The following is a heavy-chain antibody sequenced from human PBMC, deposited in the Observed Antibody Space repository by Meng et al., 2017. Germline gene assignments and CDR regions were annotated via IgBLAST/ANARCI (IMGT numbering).Heavy chain of an antibody. CDR3: ARDRDYYDSSSDY. CDR2: ISSSSSYI. Sequence: GGSLRLSCAASGFTFSSYSMNWVRQAPGKGLEWVSSISSSSSYIYYADSVKGRFTISRDNAKNSLYLQMNSLRAEDTAVYYCARDRDYYDSSSDYWGQGTLVTSPQ. D-gene: IGHD3-22*01. J-gene: IGHJ4*02. V-gene: IGHV3-21*01. CDR1: GFTFSSYS.